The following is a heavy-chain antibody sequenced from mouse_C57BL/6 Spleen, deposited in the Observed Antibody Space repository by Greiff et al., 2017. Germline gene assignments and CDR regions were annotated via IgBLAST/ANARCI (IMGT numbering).Heavy chain of an antibody. J-gene: IGHJ4*01. D-gene: IGHD2-4*01. CDR3: ASNYYDYDRYAMDY. V-gene: IGHV5-4*03. CDR2: ISDGGSYT. Sequence: EVKLVESGGGLVKPGGSLKLSCAASGFTFSSYAMSWVRQTPEKRLEWVATISDGGSYTYYPDNVKGRFTISRDNAKNNLYLQMSHLKSEDTAMDYCASNYYDYDRYAMDYWGQGTSVTVSS. CDR1: GFTFSSYA.